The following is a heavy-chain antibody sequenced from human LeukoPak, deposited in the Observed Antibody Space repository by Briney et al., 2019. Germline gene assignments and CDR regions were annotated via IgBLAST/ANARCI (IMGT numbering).Heavy chain of an antibody. V-gene: IGHV4-59*01. Sequence: SETLSLTCTVSGGSINTYYWSWIRQPPGKGLEWIGYIHYSGSTNYNPSLKSRITISVDTSKNQFSLKLTSVTAADTAVYYCARNYDFWSGYLDYWGQGTLITVSS. J-gene: IGHJ4*02. D-gene: IGHD3-3*01. CDR2: IHYSGST. CDR1: GGSINTYY. CDR3: ARNYDFWSGYLDY.